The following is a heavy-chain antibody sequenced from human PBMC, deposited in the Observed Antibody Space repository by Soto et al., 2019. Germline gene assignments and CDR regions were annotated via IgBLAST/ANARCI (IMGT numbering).Heavy chain of an antibody. Sequence: LVQTGAEAKKPGTSVKVSCKASGYTFSTSTISWVRQAPGHGLEWQGWIKAYSGNTNYAPKLQGRVTMTTDTSTSTAYLELRSLTNADTAMYYCAIANYGDDDYWGQGTLVTVSS. CDR1: GYTFSTST. CDR2: IKAYSGNT. CDR3: AIANYGDDDY. J-gene: IGHJ4*02. V-gene: IGHV1-18*04. D-gene: IGHD4-17*01.